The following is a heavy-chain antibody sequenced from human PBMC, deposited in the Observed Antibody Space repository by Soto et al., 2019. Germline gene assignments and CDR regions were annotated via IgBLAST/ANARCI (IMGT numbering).Heavy chain of an antibody. V-gene: IGHV3-30-3*01. Sequence: PGGSLRLSCAASGFTFSSYAMHWVRQAPGKGLEWVAVISYDGSNKYYADSVKGRFTISRDNSKNTLYLQMNSLRAEDTAVYYCARDLVHSSGWYWPGYWGQGTLVTVSS. D-gene: IGHD6-19*01. CDR2: ISYDGSNK. CDR3: ARDLVHSSGWYWPGY. CDR1: GFTFSSYA. J-gene: IGHJ4*02.